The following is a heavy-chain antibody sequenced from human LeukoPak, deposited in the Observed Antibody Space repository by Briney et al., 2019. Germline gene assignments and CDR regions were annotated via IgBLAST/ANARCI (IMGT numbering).Heavy chain of an antibody. Sequence: GGTLRLSCAASGFTFTTYGMYWVRQAPGKGLEWVAFIRYDGSDKYYADSVKGRFTISRDNSKNTLYLQMNSLRAEDTAVYYCAKDRVGSSSSAEYFQHWGQGTLVTVSS. CDR3: AKDRVGSSSSAEYFQH. D-gene: IGHD6-6*01. CDR2: IRYDGSDK. V-gene: IGHV3-30*02. CDR1: GFTFTTYG. J-gene: IGHJ1*01.